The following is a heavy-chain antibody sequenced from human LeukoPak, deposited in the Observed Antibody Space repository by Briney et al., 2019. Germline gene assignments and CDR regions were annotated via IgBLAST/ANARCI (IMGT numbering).Heavy chain of an antibody. J-gene: IGHJ4*02. CDR2: INPNSGGT. D-gene: IGHD5-24*01. Sequence: ASVKVSCKASGYTFTGYYMHWVRQAPGQGLEWMGWINPNSGGTNYAQKFQGRVTMTRDTSISTAYMELSRLRSDDAAVYYCAREGGDGYNYVDYWGQGTLVTVSS. CDR3: AREGGDGYNYVDY. V-gene: IGHV1-2*02. CDR1: GYTFTGYY.